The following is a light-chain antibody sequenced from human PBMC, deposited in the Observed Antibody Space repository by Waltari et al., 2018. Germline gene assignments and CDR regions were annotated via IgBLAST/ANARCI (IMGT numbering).Light chain of an antibody. CDR1: SSNPGTNV. CDR3: ASWDDSLNGHWV. V-gene: IGLV1-44*01. CDR2: RNE. J-gene: IGLJ3*02. Sequence: QSVLTQPPSASGTPGQRVTISCSGTSSNPGTNVVNWYQQVPGTAPKLLIYRNERRPSGVPDRFSASKSGTSASLAISGLQSEDEAEYYCASWDDSLNGHWVFGGGTMVTVL.